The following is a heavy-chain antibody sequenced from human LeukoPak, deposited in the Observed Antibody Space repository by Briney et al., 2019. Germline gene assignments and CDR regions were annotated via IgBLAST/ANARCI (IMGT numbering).Heavy chain of an antibody. D-gene: IGHD1-7*01. V-gene: IGHV3-23*01. CDR1: GFTFSNFA. CDR3: ARAVIPTTSRHFDY. J-gene: IGHJ4*02. Sequence: GGSLRLSCAASGFTFSNFAMSWVRQGPGKGLEWVSTLSGRGDDPYYADSVKGRFTVSRDNSKNTLYLQMNSLRAEDTAVYYCARAVIPTTSRHFDYWGQGTLVTVSS. CDR2: LSGRGDDP.